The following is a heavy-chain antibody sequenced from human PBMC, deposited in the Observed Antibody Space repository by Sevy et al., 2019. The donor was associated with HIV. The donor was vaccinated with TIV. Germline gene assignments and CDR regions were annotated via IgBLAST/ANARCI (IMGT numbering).Heavy chain of an antibody. D-gene: IGHD3-10*01. J-gene: IGHJ4*02. CDR2: IYHSGST. CDR3: TYGSGSYYSRPLFDY. V-gene: IGHV4-38-2*02. CDR1: GYSISSGYY. Sequence: SETLSLTCTVSGYSISSGYYWGWIRQPPGKGLEWIGSIYHSGSTYYNPSLKSRVTISVDTSKNQFSLKLSSVTAADTAAYYCTYGSGSYYSRPLFDYWGQGTLVTVSS.